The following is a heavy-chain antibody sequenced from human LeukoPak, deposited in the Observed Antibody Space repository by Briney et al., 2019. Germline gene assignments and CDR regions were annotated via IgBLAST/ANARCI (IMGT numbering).Heavy chain of an antibody. J-gene: IGHJ4*02. D-gene: IGHD6-6*01. CDR2: INHSGST. Sequence: PSETLSLTCAVYGGSFSGYYWSWIRQPPGKGLEWIGEINHSGSTNYNPSLKSRVTISVDTSKNQFSLKLSSVTTADTAVYYCARGVEQLAHPPWFDYWGQGTLVTVSS. V-gene: IGHV4-34*01. CDR1: GGSFSGYY. CDR3: ARGVEQLAHPPWFDY.